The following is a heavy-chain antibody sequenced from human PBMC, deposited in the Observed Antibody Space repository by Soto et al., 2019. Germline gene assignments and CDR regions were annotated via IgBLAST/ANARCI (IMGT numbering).Heavy chain of an antibody. V-gene: IGHV3-21*04. D-gene: IGHD3-22*01. J-gene: IGHJ4*02. CDR2: ISSSSSCI. Sequence: PVGSLRLSCAASGFTFSSYSMTWVRQAPGKGLEWVSSISSSSSCIYYADSVKGRFTISRDNSKNTLYLQMNSLRAEDTAVYYCAKFPIVVVTPYYFDYWGQGTLVTVSS. CDR1: GFTFSSYS. CDR3: AKFPIVVVTPYYFDY.